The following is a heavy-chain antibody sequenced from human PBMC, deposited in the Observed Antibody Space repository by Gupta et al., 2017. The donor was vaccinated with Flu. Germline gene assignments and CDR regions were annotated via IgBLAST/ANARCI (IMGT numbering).Heavy chain of an antibody. Sequence: QARGKGVEWVARIGHDGSKTYYAESGKGRFTVSRDNSKNTLYLQLNYLTAGDTAVYYCATAPGCTATSCNPDHWGQGTLVTVSS. D-gene: IGHD2-2*01. J-gene: IGHJ4*02. V-gene: IGHV3-33*01. CDR2: IGHDGSKT. CDR3: ATAPGCTATSCNPDH.